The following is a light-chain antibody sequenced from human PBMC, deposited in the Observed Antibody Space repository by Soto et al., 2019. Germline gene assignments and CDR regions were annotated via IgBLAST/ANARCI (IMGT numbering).Light chain of an antibody. J-gene: IGKJ2*01. CDR3: MQGTYWPYT. V-gene: IGKV2-30*01. CDR1: QSLAYSDGNTF. Sequence: DIVVTQSPLSLPVTLGQPASISCRSSQSLAYSDGNTFVNWFQQRPGQSPRRLIYRVSNRDSGVPDRFSGSGSGTDFTLKISRVEAEDVGVYYCMQGTYWPYTFGQGTKLEIK. CDR2: RVS.